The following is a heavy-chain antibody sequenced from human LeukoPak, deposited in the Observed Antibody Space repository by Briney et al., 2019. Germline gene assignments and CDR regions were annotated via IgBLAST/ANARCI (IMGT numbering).Heavy chain of an antibody. J-gene: IGHJ4*02. D-gene: IGHD2-2*01. V-gene: IGHV1-18*01. CDR3: ARVDIVVVPAVFDY. CDR1: GYTFTSYG. Sequence: ASVKVSCKASGYTFTSYGISWVRQAPGQGLEWMGWISAYNSNTNYAQKLQGRVTMTTDTSTSTAYMELRSLRSDDTAVYYCARVDIVVVPAVFDYWGQGTLVTVSS. CDR2: ISAYNSNT.